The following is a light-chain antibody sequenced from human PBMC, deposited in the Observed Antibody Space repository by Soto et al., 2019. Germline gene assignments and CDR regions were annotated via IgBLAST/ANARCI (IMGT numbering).Light chain of an antibody. CDR3: SSYAGSNNPVI. J-gene: IGLJ2*01. CDR1: SSDVGGYNY. V-gene: IGLV2-8*01. CDR2: EVS. Sequence: QSVLTQPPSASGSPGQSVTISCTGTSSDVGGYNYVSWYQQHPGKAPKFLIFEVSRRPSGLPDRLSGSKSGNTASLTVSWLQADDEPDYYCSSYAGSNNPVIFGGATKLTVL.